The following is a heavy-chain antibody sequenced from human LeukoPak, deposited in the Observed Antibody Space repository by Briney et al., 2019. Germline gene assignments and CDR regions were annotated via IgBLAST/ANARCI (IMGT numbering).Heavy chain of an antibody. D-gene: IGHD5-18*01. V-gene: IGHV3-7*04. J-gene: IGHJ4*02. CDR2: IKQDGSEK. Sequence: GGALRLSFSAPWFTFRNYCMPWVRPAPGKRLGWGGNIKQDGSEKYYVDSVKGRFTISRDNAKNSLYLQMNSLRAEDTAVYYCARCGRLWIQLPWVWGQGTLVTVSS. CDR1: WFTFRNYC. CDR3: ARCGRLWIQLPWV.